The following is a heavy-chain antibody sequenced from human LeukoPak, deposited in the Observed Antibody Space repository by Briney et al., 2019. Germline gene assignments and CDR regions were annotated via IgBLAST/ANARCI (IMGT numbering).Heavy chain of an antibody. Sequence: GASVKVSFKASGGTFSSYAISWVRQAPGQGLEWMGGIIPIFGTANYAQKFQGRVTITADESTSTAYMELSSLRSEDTAVYYCARGAVALGRICSSTSCPRDNAFDIWGQGTMVTVSS. CDR2: IIPIFGTA. CDR3: ARGAVALGRICSSTSCPRDNAFDI. V-gene: IGHV1-69*13. CDR1: GGTFSSYA. D-gene: IGHD2-2*01. J-gene: IGHJ3*02.